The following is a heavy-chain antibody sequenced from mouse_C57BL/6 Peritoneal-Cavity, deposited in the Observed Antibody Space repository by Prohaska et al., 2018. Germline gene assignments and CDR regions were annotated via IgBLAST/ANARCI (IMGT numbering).Heavy chain of an antibody. CDR1: GFTFNTYA. CDR3: VRDSMIKTWFAY. CDR2: IRRKSSKYAT. Sequence: EVQLVESGGGLVQPNGSLKLSCAASGFTFNTYAMHCVRQTPGKGLEGVAGIRRKSSKYATYYADSVKDRFTISRDDSQSVLYLEMNNLKTEYTAMYYCVRDSMIKTWFAYWGQGTLVTGSA. J-gene: IGHJ3*01. V-gene: IGHV10-3*01. D-gene: IGHD2-4*01.